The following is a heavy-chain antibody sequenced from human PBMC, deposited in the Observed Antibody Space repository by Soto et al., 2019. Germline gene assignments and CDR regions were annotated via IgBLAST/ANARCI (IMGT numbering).Heavy chain of an antibody. J-gene: IGHJ4*02. CDR2: IIPIFGTA. D-gene: IGHD2-8*01. V-gene: IGHV1-69*01. CDR3: ARGGIVLMVYAIQSPYFFDY. CDR1: GGTFSSYA. Sequence: QVQLVQSGAEVKKPGSSVKVSRKASGGTFSSYAISWVRQAPGQGLEWMGGIIPIFGTANYAQKFQGRVTITADESTSTAYMELSSLRSEDTAVYYCARGGIVLMVYAIQSPYFFDYWGQGTLVTVSS.